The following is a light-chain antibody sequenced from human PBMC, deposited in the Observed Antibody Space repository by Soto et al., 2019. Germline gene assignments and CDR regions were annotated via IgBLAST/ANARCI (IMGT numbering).Light chain of an antibody. CDR1: QGISSY. V-gene: IGKV1-9*01. Sequence: DIQLTQSPSFLSASVGDRVTITCRASQGISSYLAWYQQKPGKAPKLLIYAASTLQSGVPSRFSRSGAGTEFTLTISSLQPEDFATYYCQQLNSYPLTFGVGTKVEIK. CDR2: AAS. J-gene: IGKJ4*01. CDR3: QQLNSYPLT.